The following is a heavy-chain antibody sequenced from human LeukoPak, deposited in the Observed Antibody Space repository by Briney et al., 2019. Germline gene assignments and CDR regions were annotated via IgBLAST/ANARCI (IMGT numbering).Heavy chain of an antibody. CDR1: GFTFSTYG. D-gene: IGHD4-23*01. Sequence: GGSLRLSCAASGFTFSTYGMHWVRQAPGKGLEWVANIKQDGSAKYYVDSVKGRFTISRDNAKNSLYLQMNSLRAEDTAVYYCARDPTIRTVVTRIQYFDYWGQGTLVTVSS. V-gene: IGHV3-7*01. CDR3: ARDPTIRTVVTRIQYFDY. J-gene: IGHJ4*02. CDR2: IKQDGSAK.